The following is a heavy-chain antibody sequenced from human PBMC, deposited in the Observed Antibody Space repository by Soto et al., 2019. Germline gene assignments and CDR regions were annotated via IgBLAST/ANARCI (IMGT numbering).Heavy chain of an antibody. D-gene: IGHD2-15*01. CDR3: ARGSKDSYPGSRIFDF. Sequence: GGSLRLSCAASGFTFSTYALSWVRQAPGKGLEWVSAISANGQGIYYADSVRGRFTISRDNSKNTIFLHMDSLRAEDTAVYYCARGSKDSYPGSRIFDFWGRGALVTVSS. CDR2: ISANGQGI. J-gene: IGHJ4*02. CDR1: GFTFSTYA. V-gene: IGHV3-23*01.